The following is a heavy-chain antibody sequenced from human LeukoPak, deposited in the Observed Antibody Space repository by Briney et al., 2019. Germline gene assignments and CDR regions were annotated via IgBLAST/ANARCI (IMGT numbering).Heavy chain of an antibody. J-gene: IGHJ1*01. Sequence: GASVTVSCKASGYSFTGYYIHWVRQAPGQGLEWMAWINPNSGDTNFAQKFQGRVTMTRDTSISTVYMELSRLRSDDTAVFFCARGYYDSSDFEYFQHWGQGTLVTVSS. CDR2: INPNSGDT. V-gene: IGHV1-2*02. CDR3: ARGYYDSSDFEYFQH. CDR1: GYSFTGYY. D-gene: IGHD3-22*01.